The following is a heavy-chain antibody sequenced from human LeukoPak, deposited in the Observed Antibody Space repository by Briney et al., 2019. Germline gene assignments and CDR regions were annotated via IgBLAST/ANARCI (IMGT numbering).Heavy chain of an antibody. Sequence: ASVKVSCKASGYTFTSYDINWVRQATGQGLEWMGWINPNSGGTNYAQKFQGRVTMTRDTSISTAYMELSRLRSDDTAVYYCARSPTVIRPFDYWGQGTLVTVSS. J-gene: IGHJ4*02. CDR3: ARSPTVIRPFDY. CDR1: GYTFTSYD. D-gene: IGHD4-11*01. CDR2: INPNSGGT. V-gene: IGHV1-2*02.